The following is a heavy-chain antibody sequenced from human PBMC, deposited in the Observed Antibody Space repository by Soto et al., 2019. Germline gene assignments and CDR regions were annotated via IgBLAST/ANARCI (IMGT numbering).Heavy chain of an antibody. V-gene: IGHV5-51*01. Sequence: PGESLKISCKGSGYSFTSYWIGWVRQMPGKGLEWMGIIYPGDSDTRYSPSFQGQVTISADKSISTAYLQWSSLKASDTAMYYCARAAGHCGGDCYPFDYWGQGTLVTVSS. J-gene: IGHJ4*02. CDR2: IYPGDSDT. D-gene: IGHD2-21*02. CDR3: ARAAGHCGGDCYPFDY. CDR1: GYSFTSYW.